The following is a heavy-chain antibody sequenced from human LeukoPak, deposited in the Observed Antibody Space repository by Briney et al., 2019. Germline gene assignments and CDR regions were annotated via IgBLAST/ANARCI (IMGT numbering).Heavy chain of an antibody. CDR3: VRASADSGGAFDV. J-gene: IGHJ3*01. CDR1: GASINKDY. CDR2: GIDSDFNEANGDIT. D-gene: IGHD2-15*01. V-gene: IGHV4-59*13. Sequence: PSETLSLTCTVSGASINKDYWAWIRQPPGRGLEWIGYGIDSDFNEANGDITNYNPSLETRVTTSRDTPKNQFSLKLSSMTAADTAIYYCVRASADSGGAFDVWGHGTVVTVSS.